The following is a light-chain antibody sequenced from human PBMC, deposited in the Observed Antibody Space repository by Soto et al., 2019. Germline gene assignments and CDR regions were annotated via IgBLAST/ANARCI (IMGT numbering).Light chain of an antibody. V-gene: IGKV3-15*01. Sequence: EIVLTQSPAILSVSPGERATLSCRASQSISRSLAWYQQKPGQAPRLLIYGASTRATGIPARFSGSGSGTEFTLTISSLQSEDFAVYYCQQRSNWPWTFGQGTKVDIK. J-gene: IGKJ1*01. CDR3: QQRSNWPWT. CDR1: QSISRS. CDR2: GAS.